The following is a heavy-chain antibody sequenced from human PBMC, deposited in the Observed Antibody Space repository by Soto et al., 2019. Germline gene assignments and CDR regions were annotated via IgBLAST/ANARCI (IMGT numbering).Heavy chain of an antibody. V-gene: IGHV1-69*12. CDR3: VRVVAIPGYPDN. J-gene: IGHJ4*02. CDR1: GGTFSSYA. Sequence: QVQLVQSGAEVRQPASSVKVSCKTSGGTFSSYAISWLRQAHGQGLEGMGGIVPIVDTSTYEQKFQGRVTITADESMSTAYMELSSLRSDDTAIYYCVRVVAIPGYPDNWGQGTLVTVSS. D-gene: IGHD5-12*01. CDR2: IVPIVDTS.